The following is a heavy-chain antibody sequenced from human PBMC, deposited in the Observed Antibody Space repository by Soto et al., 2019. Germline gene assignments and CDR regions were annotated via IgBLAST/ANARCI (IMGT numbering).Heavy chain of an antibody. CDR1: GYSFTIYC. V-gene: IGHV5-10-1*01. CDR3: ASGSYYDFWSGYNYYYYGMDV. Sequence: PGESLQISCQVSGYSFTIYCISWVRQLPWKGLDWMGRIDPSDSYTNYSPSFQGHVTISADKSISTAYLQWSSLKASDTAMYYCASGSYYDFWSGYNYYYYGMDVWGQGTTVTVSS. D-gene: IGHD3-3*01. CDR2: IDPSDSYT. J-gene: IGHJ6*02.